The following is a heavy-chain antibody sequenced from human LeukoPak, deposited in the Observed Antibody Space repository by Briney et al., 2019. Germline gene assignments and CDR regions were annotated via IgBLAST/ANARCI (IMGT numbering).Heavy chain of an antibody. V-gene: IGHV3-74*01. D-gene: IGHD2-8*01. CDR3: GILTLSPG. J-gene: IGHJ4*02. CDR2: VSYDGHNT. Sequence: GGSLRLSCAASGFTFSTYNMNWVRQAPGKGLVWVSRVSYDGHNTNYADFVKGRFTISRDIAKNTVYLQMNSLRVEDTAVYYCGILTLSPGWGQGTLVTVSS. CDR1: GFTFSTYN.